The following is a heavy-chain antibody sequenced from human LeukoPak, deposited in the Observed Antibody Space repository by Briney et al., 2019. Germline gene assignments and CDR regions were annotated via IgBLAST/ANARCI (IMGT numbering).Heavy chain of an antibody. J-gene: IGHJ4*02. CDR3: ARHRGSYYLY. CDR2: IYYSGST. Sequence: SETLSLTCTVSGVSMSSYYWSWIRQPPGKGLEWIGYIYYSGSTNYNPSLKSRVTISVDTSKNQFSLKLSSVTAANTAVYYCARHRGSYYLYWGQGTLVTVSS. V-gene: IGHV4-59*08. CDR1: GVSMSSYY. D-gene: IGHD1-26*01.